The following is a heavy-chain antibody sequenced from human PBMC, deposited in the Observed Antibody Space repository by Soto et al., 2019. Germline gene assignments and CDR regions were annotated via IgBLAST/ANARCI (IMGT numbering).Heavy chain of an antibody. CDR1: GFTFDDYA. J-gene: IGHJ4*02. Sequence: EVQLVESGGGLVQPGRSLRLSCATSGFTFDDYAMHWVRQAPGKGLEWVSGISWNSGSIGYADSVKGRFTISRDNAKNSLYLQMNSLRAEDTALYYCAKDIRFGELLEPLVDYWGQGTLVTVSS. V-gene: IGHV3-9*01. D-gene: IGHD3-10*01. CDR2: ISWNSGSI. CDR3: AKDIRFGELLEPLVDY.